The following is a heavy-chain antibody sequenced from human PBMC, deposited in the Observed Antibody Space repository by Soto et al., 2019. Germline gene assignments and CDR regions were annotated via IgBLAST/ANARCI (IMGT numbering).Heavy chain of an antibody. J-gene: IGHJ6*02. CDR2: MNPNSGNT. Sequence: QVQLVQSGAEVKKPGASVKVSCKASGYTFTSYDINWVRQATGQGLEWMGWMNPNSGNTGYAQKFQGRVTMTRTTSISTAYMELRSLRSEDTAVYYCARATYRSVYYLYYYGMDVWGQGTTVTVSS. D-gene: IGHD3-3*01. CDR3: ARATYRSVYYLYYYGMDV. CDR1: GYTFTSYD. V-gene: IGHV1-8*01.